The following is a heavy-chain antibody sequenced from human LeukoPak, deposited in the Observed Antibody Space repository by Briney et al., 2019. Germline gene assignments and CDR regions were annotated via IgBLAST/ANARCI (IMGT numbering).Heavy chain of an antibody. CDR1: GGSISSYY. CDR2: IYYSGST. D-gene: IGHD5-12*01. CDR3: ARAGIVATSFFDY. Sequence: SEALSLTCTVSGGSISSYYWSWIRQPPGQGLEWIGYIYYSGSTNYNPSLKSRVTISVDTSKNQFSLKLSSVTAADTAVYYCARAGIVATSFFDYWGQGTLVTVSS. V-gene: IGHV4-59*01. J-gene: IGHJ4*02.